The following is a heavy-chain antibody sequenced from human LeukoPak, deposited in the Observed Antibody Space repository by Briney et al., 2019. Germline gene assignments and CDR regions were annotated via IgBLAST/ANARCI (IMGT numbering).Heavy chain of an antibody. CDR2: MNQDGSEK. CDR3: ARESHATLDY. CDR1: GFTFSNYW. D-gene: IGHD2-15*01. J-gene: IGHJ4*02. Sequence: GGSLRLSCADSGFTFSNYWMSWVRQAPGKGLEWVANMNQDGSEKYYVDSVKGRFTISRDNAKNSLYLQMNSPRAEDTAVYYCARESHATLDYWGQGTLVIVSS. V-gene: IGHV3-7*01.